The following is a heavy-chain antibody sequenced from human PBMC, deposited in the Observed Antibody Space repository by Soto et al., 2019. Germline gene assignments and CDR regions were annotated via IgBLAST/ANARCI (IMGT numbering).Heavy chain of an antibody. J-gene: IGHJ6*02. V-gene: IGHV3-23*01. CDR2: ISANGAAT. CDR3: AKWTSGFPLLPGTKKNMDV. CDR1: GFTLNSCA. Sequence: GGSVRLSCAVSGFTLNSCAMSWVRQSPGKGLEWVSVISANGAATYYADSVKGRFTISRDTSQNTLFLQMNSLRAEDTAVYYCAKWTSGFPLLPGTKKNMDVSGPATTVTVSS. D-gene: IGHD1-7*01.